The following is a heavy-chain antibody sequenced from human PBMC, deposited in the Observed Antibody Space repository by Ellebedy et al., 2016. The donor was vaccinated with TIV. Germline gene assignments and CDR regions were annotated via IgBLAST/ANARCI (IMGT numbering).Heavy chain of an antibody. V-gene: IGHV4-61*01. J-gene: IGHJ4*02. CDR2: SYYIGTT. Sequence: SETLSLTCTVSGGSVSSGSHYWNWIRQPPGKGLEWIGYSYYIGTTNYNPSLKSRVTISEDTSKNQFSLTLSAVSAADTAVYYCAREYSYVGPTDYWGQGILVTVSS. D-gene: IGHD5-18*01. CDR3: AREYSYVGPTDY. CDR1: GGSVSSGSHY.